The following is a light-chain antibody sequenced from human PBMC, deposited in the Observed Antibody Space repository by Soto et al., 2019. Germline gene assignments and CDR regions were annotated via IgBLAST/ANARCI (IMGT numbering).Light chain of an antibody. Sequence: QSVLTQPPSASGSPGQSVTISCTGTSSDVGGYNYVSWYQQRPGKAPRLMIYEVSKRPSAVPDRFSGSKSGNTASLTVSGLQAEDEADYYCSSYAGSKNFFGGGTKLTVL. V-gene: IGLV2-8*01. J-gene: IGLJ2*01. CDR1: SSDVGGYNY. CDR3: SSYAGSKNF. CDR2: EVS.